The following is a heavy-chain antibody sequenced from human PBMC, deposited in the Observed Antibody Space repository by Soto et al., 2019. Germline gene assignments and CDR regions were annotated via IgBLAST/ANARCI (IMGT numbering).Heavy chain of an antibody. D-gene: IGHD4-17*01. J-gene: IGHJ6*02. Sequence: QVQLQESGPGLVKPSETLSLTCTVSGGSISSYYWSWIRQPPGKGLEWIGYIYYSGSTNYNPSLESRVTISVDTSKNQFSLKLSSVTAADTAVYYCARATAYYGMDVWGQGTTVTVSS. CDR1: GGSISSYY. CDR2: IYYSGST. CDR3: ARATAYYGMDV. V-gene: IGHV4-59*01.